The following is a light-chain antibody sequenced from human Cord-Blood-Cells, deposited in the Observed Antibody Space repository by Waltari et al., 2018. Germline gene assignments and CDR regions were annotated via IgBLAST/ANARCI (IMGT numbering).Light chain of an antibody. Sequence: QLVLTQSPSASASLGASVKLTCTLSSGHSSYAIASHQQQPEKGPRYLMKLNSDGSHGKGDGIPDRFSGSSSGAERYLTISSLQSEDEADYYCQTWGTGIRVGGGTKLTVL. CDR2: LNSDGSH. V-gene: IGLV4-69*01. CDR1: SGHSSYA. J-gene: IGLJ2*01. CDR3: QTWGTGIR.